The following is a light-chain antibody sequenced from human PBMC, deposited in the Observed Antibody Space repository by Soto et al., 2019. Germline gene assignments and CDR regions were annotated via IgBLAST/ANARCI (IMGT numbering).Light chain of an antibody. J-gene: IGLJ2*01. CDR2: EVS. CDR3: ASYTTSSTLE. Sequence: QSALTQPASVSGSPGQSITISCTGTSSDVGAYNYVSWYQQHPGKAPKLMIYEVSNRPSGVSSRLSGSKSGNTASLTISGLQAEDEADYYCASYTTSSTLEIGGGTKLTVL. V-gene: IGLV2-14*01. CDR1: SSDVGAYNY.